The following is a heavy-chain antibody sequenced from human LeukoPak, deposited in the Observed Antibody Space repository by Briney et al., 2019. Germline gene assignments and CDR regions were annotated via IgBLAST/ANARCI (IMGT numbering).Heavy chain of an antibody. CDR1: GFTVSSNY. D-gene: IGHD3-10*01. V-gene: IGHV3-66*04. CDR2: IYSGGST. Sequence: GGSPRLSCAASGFTVSSNYMSWVRQAPGKGLEWVSVIYSGGSTYYADSVKGRFTVSRDNSKNTLYLQMNSLRAEDTAVYYCARLGRFLRVDYFDYWGQGSLVTVSS. CDR3: ARLGRFLRVDYFDY. J-gene: IGHJ4*02.